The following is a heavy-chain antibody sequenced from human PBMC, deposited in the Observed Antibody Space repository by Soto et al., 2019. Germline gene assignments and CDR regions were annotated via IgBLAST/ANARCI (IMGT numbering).Heavy chain of an antibody. J-gene: IGHJ3*01. Sequence: EVQLLESGGGLVQPGGSLRLSCVASGFTFSNYAMSWVRQAPGKGLDWVSAISGRGDNTYYADSVKGRFTISRDNSRNTLYVQMNSLRDEDTAVYHCAKAALNWNHADAFDVWGHGTVVTVSS. CDR2: ISGRGDNT. CDR1: GFTFSNYA. CDR3: AKAALNWNHADAFDV. V-gene: IGHV3-23*01. D-gene: IGHD1-1*01.